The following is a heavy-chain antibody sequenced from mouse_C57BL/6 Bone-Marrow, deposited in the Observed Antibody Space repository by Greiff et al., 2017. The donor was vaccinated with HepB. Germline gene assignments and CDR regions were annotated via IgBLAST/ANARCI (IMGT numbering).Heavy chain of an antibody. Sequence: EVQLQQSGPELVKPGASVKISCKASGYTFTDYYMNWVKQSHGKSLEWIGDINPNNGGTSYNQKFKGKATLTVDKSSSTAYMELRSLTSEDSAVYYCARSRRYGFFDYWGQGTTLTVSS. CDR1: GYTFTDYY. V-gene: IGHV1-26*01. D-gene: IGHD2-10*02. CDR2: INPNNGGT. J-gene: IGHJ2*01. CDR3: ARSRRYGFFDY.